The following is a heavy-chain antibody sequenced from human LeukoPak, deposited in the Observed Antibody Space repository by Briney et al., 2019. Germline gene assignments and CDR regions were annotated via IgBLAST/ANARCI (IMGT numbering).Heavy chain of an antibody. CDR1: GGSISSSSYY. V-gene: IGHV4-39*01. Sequence: SETLSLTCTVSGGSISSSSYYWGWIRQPPGKGLEWIGSIYYSGSTYYNPSLKSRVTISVDTSKNQFSLKLSSVTAADTAVYYCARIFPDIVVVPAAEGYYYMDVWGKGTTVTVSS. J-gene: IGHJ6*03. CDR3: ARIFPDIVVVPAAEGYYYMDV. CDR2: IYYSGST. D-gene: IGHD2-2*01.